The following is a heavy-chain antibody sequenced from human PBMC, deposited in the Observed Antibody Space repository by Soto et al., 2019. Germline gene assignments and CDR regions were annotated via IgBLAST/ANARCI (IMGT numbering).Heavy chain of an antibody. Sequence: SETLSLTCSVSGASIISDGYYWTWIRQHPGKGLEWLGYIHYSGGATYSPSYNPSLKSRIAISVDTSKRLFSLKLTSVSAADTAVYYCARVPTHSKDSIVYQSFHPWGQVPLVTV. D-gene: IGHD3-3*02. CDR3: ARVPTHSKDSIVYQSFHP. J-gene: IGHJ5*02. CDR2: IHYSGGATYSP. CDR1: GASIISDGYY. V-gene: IGHV4-31*03.